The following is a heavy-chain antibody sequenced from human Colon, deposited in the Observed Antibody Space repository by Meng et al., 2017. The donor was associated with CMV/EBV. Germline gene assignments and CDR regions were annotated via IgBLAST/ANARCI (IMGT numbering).Heavy chain of an antibody. CDR2: ISKDGHTA. V-gene: IGHV3-30-3*01. J-gene: IGHJ4*02. D-gene: IGHD5-18*01. Sequence: SGFKFRDYAMHWVRHAPGKGLEWVAVISKDGHTAHYADSATGRFTISRDNSKSTVSLQMNSLSSEDTAMYFCVRDGYSGSWLYYFDHWGQGTLVTVSS. CDR1: GFKFRDYA. CDR3: VRDGYSGSWLYYFDH.